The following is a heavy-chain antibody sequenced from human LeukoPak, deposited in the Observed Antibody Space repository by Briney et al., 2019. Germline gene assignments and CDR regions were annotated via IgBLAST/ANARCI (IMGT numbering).Heavy chain of an antibody. J-gene: IGHJ4*02. CDR1: GFTFSSYS. Sequence: PGGSLRLSCAASGFTFSSYSMNWVRQAPGKGLEWVSSISSSSSYIYYADSVKGRFTISRDNAKNSLYLLMNSLRAEDTAVYYCARAYSSSRGTFDYWGQGTLVTVSS. CDR3: ARAYSSSRGTFDY. CDR2: ISSSSSYI. V-gene: IGHV3-21*01. D-gene: IGHD6-6*01.